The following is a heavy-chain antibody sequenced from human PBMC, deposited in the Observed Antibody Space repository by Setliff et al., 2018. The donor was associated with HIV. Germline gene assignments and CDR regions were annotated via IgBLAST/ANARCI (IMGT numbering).Heavy chain of an antibody. CDR1: GYTFSDYY. J-gene: IGHJ4*01. CDR2: INPKSGDT. V-gene: IGHV1-2*02. D-gene: IGHD3-22*01. Sequence: ASVKVSCKTSGYTFSDYYMHWVRQAPGQGLEWMGWINPKSGDTKYAQKFQGRVTMTRDTSISTVYMELSRLRSDDTAVYYFTRGDSSGYSEYWGHGTLVTVSS. CDR3: TRGDSSGYSEY.